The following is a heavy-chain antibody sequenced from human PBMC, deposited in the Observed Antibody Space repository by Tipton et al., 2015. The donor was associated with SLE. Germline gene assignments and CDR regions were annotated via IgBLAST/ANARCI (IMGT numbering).Heavy chain of an antibody. CDR1: GFTFSSYS. J-gene: IGHJ4*02. D-gene: IGHD6-6*01. CDR3: ASIPADSSSRWGDY. Sequence: SLRLSCAASGFTFSSYSMNWVRQAPGKGLEWVSSISSSSSYIYYADSVKGRFTISRDNAKNSLYLQMNSLRAEDTAVYYCASIPADSSSRWGDYWGQGTLVTVSS. CDR2: ISSSSSYI. V-gene: IGHV3-21*01.